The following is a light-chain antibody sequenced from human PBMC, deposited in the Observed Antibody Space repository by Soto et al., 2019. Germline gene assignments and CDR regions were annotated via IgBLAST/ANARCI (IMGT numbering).Light chain of an antibody. CDR3: QKYNSALLFT. Sequence: DIQMTQSPSSLSASVGDRVTITCRARQGFSNYLAWYQQKPGKVPKLLIYAASTLQSGVPSRFSGSGSGTDFTLTISSLQPEDVATYYCQKYNSALLFTFGPGTKVDIK. V-gene: IGKV1-27*01. CDR1: QGFSNY. CDR2: AAS. J-gene: IGKJ3*01.